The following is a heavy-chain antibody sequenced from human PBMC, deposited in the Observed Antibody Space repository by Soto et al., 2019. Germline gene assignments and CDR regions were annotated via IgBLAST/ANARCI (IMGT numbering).Heavy chain of an antibody. CDR2: ISYDGSNK. Sequence: QVQLVESGGGVVQPGRSLRLSCAASGFTFSSYGMHWVRQAPGKGLEWVAVISYDGSNKYYADSVKVRFTISRDNSKHTLYLQMNSRRAEDTAVYYCAKDRSIAAAGPGYWGQGTLVTVSS. D-gene: IGHD6-13*01. V-gene: IGHV3-30*18. CDR1: GFTFSSYG. CDR3: AKDRSIAAAGPGY. J-gene: IGHJ4*02.